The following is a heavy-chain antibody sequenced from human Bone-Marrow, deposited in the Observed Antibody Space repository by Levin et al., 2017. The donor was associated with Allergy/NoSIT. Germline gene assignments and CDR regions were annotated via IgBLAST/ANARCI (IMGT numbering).Heavy chain of an antibody. CDR3: ARDKSGTYALGDY. CDR1: GYTFTSNQ. Sequence: VASVKVSCKASGYTFTSNQMHWVRQAPGQGLEWMGVIFPAGGGTSYAQKFQARVTMTRDTSTNTVYMELSSLRSEDTAVYYCARDKSGTYALGDYWGQGTLVTVSS. D-gene: IGHD1-26*01. J-gene: IGHJ4*02. CDR2: IFPAGGGT. V-gene: IGHV1-46*01.